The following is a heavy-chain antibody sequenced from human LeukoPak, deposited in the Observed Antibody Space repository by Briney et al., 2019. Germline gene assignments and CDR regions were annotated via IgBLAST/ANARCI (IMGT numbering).Heavy chain of an antibody. CDR2: ISYIVST. J-gene: IGHJ3*02. V-gene: IGHV4-59*11. CDR3: ARDMVTVTKGFDI. D-gene: IGHD4-17*01. Sequence: SETLSLTCAVSDDSFTSHYSTCIRQPPRKGLERIWYISYIVSTNYNPSLKSRVNISIDTSKNHFSLKLSSVSAADTAVYYCARDMVTVTKGFDIWGQGTMVSVSS. CDR1: DDSFTSHY.